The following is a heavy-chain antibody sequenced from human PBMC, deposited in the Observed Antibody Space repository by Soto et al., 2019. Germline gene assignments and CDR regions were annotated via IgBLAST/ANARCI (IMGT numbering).Heavy chain of an antibody. CDR2: ISAYNGNT. CDR3: ARDGSYYYVGSGTHDGMDV. V-gene: IGHV1-18*01. Sequence: SVKVSCEASGYTFTSYGISWVRQAPVQGLEWMGWISAYNGNTNYAQKLQGRVTMTTDTSTSTAYMELRSLRSDDTAVYYCARDGSYYYVGSGTHDGMDVWGQGTTVTVSS. D-gene: IGHD3-10*02. J-gene: IGHJ6*02. CDR1: GYTFTSYG.